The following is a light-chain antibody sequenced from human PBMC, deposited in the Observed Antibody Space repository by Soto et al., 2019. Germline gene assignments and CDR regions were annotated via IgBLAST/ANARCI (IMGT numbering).Light chain of an antibody. Sequence: DIQMTQPPSSLSASVGDRVTITCRASQGIGNYLAWFQPKPGKAPKSLIFRASNLQGGVPSKFSGSGSGTEFTLTISSLQPEDFATYYCQQYNSHPRTFGQGTKVDI. J-gene: IGKJ1*01. CDR3: QQYNSHPRT. CDR2: RAS. CDR1: QGIGNY. V-gene: IGKV1-16*02.